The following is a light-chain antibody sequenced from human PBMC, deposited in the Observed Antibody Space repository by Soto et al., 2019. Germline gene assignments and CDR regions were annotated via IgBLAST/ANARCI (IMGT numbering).Light chain of an antibody. V-gene: IGLV2-14*01. Sequence: QSVLTQPASVSGSPGQSIAICCSGTRGDVGDYGYVSWYQHHPAKAPKLILYEVTNRASGVSNPFSGSKSGNTASLTISGLQAEDEAEYYCSSYTSSSTYVCGTGTKV. CDR1: RGDVGDYGY. CDR3: SSYTSSSTYV. CDR2: EVT. J-gene: IGLJ1*01.